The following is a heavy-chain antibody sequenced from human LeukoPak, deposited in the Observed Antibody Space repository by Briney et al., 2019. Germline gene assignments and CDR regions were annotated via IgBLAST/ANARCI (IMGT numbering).Heavy chain of an antibody. Sequence: PGGSLRLSCAASGFTFSSYAMHWVRQAPGKGLEWVAAISYDGSNKYYADSVKGRFTISRDNSKNTLYLQMNSLRAEDTAVYYCAREGIAAAGSGFDYWGQGTLVTVSS. CDR3: AREGIAAAGSGFDY. D-gene: IGHD6-13*01. CDR2: ISYDGSNK. V-gene: IGHV3-30-3*01. J-gene: IGHJ4*02. CDR1: GFTFSSYA.